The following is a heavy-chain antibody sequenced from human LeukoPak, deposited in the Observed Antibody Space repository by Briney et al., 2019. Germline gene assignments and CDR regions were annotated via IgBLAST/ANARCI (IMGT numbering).Heavy chain of an antibody. Sequence: GASVKVSCKASGYTFTSYGISWVRQAPGQGLEWMGWISAYNGYTNYAQKLQDRVTLTTDTSTSTAYMELRSLRSDDTAVYYCARQGPLYCDGDCYAFDIWGQGTMVTVSS. CDR1: GYTFTSYG. D-gene: IGHD2-21*02. CDR2: ISAYNGYT. CDR3: ARQGPLYCDGDCYAFDI. J-gene: IGHJ3*02. V-gene: IGHV1-18*01.